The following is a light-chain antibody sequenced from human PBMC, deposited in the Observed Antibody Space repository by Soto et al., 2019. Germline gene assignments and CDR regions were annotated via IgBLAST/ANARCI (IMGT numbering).Light chain of an antibody. CDR1: QSVYSNY. CDR3: QHYGTSAL. J-gene: IGKJ3*01. CDR2: GVS. Sequence: EIVLTQSPGTLSLSPGERATLSCRASQSVYSNYLAWYQQKPGQAPRLLIYGVSTRATGIPDRFSGSGSGTDFTLTINRLEPEDFVVYYCQHYGTSALFGPGTRVDIK. V-gene: IGKV3-20*01.